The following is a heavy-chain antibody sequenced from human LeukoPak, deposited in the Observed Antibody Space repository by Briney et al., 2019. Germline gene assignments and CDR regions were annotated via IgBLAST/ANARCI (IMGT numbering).Heavy chain of an antibody. CDR3: ARGRLLRYFDWSLDY. J-gene: IGHJ4*02. CDR1: GASVSNTNYN. CDR2: IYYDGTT. D-gene: IGHD3-9*01. V-gene: IGHV4-39*01. Sequence: PSETLSLTCIVSGASVSNTNYNWGWIRQPPGKELEWIATIYYDGTTYYNPSLQSRVTISVDTSKNLFSLKLSSVTAADTAVYYCARGRLLRYFDWSLDYWGQGTLVTVSS.